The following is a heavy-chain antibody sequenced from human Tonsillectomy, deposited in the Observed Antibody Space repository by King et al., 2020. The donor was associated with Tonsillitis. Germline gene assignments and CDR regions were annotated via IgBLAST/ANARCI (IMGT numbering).Heavy chain of an antibody. D-gene: IGHD3-10*01. CDR2: IYYSGST. CDR1: GGSISSSSYY. Sequence: LQLQESGPGLVKPSETLSLTCTVSGGSISSSSYYWGWIRQPPGKGLEWIGSIYYSGSTYYNPSLKSRVIISVDTSKNQFSLKLNSVTAADTAVYYCARHRDYGSGHLIWGQGTMVTVSS. CDR3: ARHRDYGSGHLI. J-gene: IGHJ3*02. V-gene: IGHV4-39*01.